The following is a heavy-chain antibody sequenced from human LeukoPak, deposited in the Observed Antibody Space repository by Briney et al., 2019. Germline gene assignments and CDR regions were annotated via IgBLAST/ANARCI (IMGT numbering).Heavy chain of an antibody. D-gene: IGHD1-1*01. V-gene: IGHV3-9*03. CDR2: ISWNSGSI. Sequence: GGSLRLSCAASGFTFDDYAMHWVRQAPGKGLEWVSGISWNSGSIGYADSVKGRFTISRDNAKNSLYLQMNSLRAEDMALYYCAKAGPQRGYYYYMDVWGKGTTVTVSS. CDR1: GFTFDDYA. CDR3: AKAGPQRGYYYYMDV. J-gene: IGHJ6*03.